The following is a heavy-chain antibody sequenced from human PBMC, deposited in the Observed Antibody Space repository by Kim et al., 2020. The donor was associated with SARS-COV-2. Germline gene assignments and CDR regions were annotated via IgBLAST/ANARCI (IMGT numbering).Heavy chain of an antibody. D-gene: IGHD1-26*01. J-gene: IGHJ3*02. V-gene: IGHV3-73*01. CDR1: GLTFSDSA. CDR2: IRSNSNSYES. CDR3: TRGPPYSESYWDAFDI. Sequence: GGSLRLSCTASGLTFSDSAMHWVRQASGKGLEWVGRIRSNSNSYESAYGASVKGRFTTTRDDSKNTAYLQMNSLKSEDTALYYCTRGPPYSESYWDAFDIWGQGTMVTVSP.